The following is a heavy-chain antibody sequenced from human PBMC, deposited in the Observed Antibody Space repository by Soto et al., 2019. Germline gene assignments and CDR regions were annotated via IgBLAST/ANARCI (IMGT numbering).Heavy chain of an antibody. CDR2: IKYDGSEK. D-gene: IGHD3-16*01. CDR1: GFTFNNFW. Sequence: EVQLVESGGGLVQPGGSLRLSCAASGFTFNNFWMTWVRQAPGKGLEWVANIKYDGSEKYYVDSVKGRFTVSRDNAKNSLCLQMNSLRAEDTAVYYCARDGGPSSYYYYYGMDVWGPGTTVTVSS. J-gene: IGHJ6*02. V-gene: IGHV3-7*05. CDR3: ARDGGPSSYYYYYGMDV.